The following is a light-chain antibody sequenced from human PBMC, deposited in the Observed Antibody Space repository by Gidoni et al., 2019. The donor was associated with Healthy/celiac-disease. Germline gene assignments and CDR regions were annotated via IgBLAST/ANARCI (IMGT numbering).Light chain of an antibody. CDR3: QQYDSFPRT. J-gene: IGKJ2*02. CDR2: DAS. Sequence: DIQRTQSPSTQSASVGDRVTITCQASQDISNYLNWYQQKPGKAPKFLIYDASKLETGVPSRFSGSGSGTDFTFTISSLQPEDVATYYCQQYDSFPRTFXQXTKLDLK. V-gene: IGKV1-33*01. CDR1: QDISNY.